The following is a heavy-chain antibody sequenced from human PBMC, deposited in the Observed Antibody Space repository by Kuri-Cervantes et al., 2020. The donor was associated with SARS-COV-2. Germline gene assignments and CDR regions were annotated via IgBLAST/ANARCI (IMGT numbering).Heavy chain of an antibody. Sequence: GESLKISCAASGFTFSCSRMSWVHQAPGKGLEWVANIKQDGSEKYYVDSVKGRFTISRDNAKNSLYLQMDSLRAEDTAVYYCARVIGYFDWPIPLSPQFYYGMDVWGQGTTVTVSS. J-gene: IGHJ6*02. CDR3: ARVIGYFDWPIPLSPQFYYGMDV. V-gene: IGHV3-7*01. CDR2: IKQDGSEK. CDR1: GFTFSCSR. D-gene: IGHD3-9*01.